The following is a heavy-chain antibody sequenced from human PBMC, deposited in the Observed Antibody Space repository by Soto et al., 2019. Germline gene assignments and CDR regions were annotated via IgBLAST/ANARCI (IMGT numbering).Heavy chain of an antibody. CDR1: GGSITTGGYY. J-gene: IGHJ4*02. V-gene: IGHV4-31*03. CDR3: ARGPQSTAYFFDGTGYYPLTY. D-gene: IGHD3-22*01. Sequence: QVQLQESGPGLVKPAQTLSLTCTVSGGSITTGGYYWSWVRQHPGKGLEWIGYIDYSGSASYNPSLKSRVTISVGTSKNQFSLNLRSVTAADTALYYCARGPQSTAYFFDGTGYYPLTYWGQGTLVTVSS. CDR2: IDYSGSA.